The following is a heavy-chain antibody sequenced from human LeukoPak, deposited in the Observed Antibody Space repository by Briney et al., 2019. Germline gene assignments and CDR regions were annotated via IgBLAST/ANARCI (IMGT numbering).Heavy chain of an antibody. D-gene: IGHD3-22*01. J-gene: IGHJ4*02. CDR1: GFTFSSYW. CDR2: IASDGSST. V-gene: IGHV3-74*01. Sequence: GGSLRLSCAASGFTFSSYWMNWVRQAPGKGLVWVSRIASDGSSTTYADSVKGRFSISRDNAKNTLYLQMNSLRVEDTAVYYCARDAGYYYDLDYWGQGTLVTVSS. CDR3: ARDAGYYYDLDY.